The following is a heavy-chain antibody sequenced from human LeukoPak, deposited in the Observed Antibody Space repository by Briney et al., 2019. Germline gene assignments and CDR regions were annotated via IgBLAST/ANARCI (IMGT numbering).Heavy chain of an antibody. CDR2: MNPNSGNT. CDR3: AKVGSSWGNWFDS. J-gene: IGHJ5*01. Sequence: ASVKVSFKASGYTFTSYDINWVRQAPGQGLEWMGWMNPNSGNTVYAQKFQGRVTMTRSTSMTTACMDLSSLRSEGTAVYYCAKVGSSWGNWFDSWGQGTLVTVSS. CDR1: GYTFTSYD. V-gene: IGHV1-8*01. D-gene: IGHD6-6*01.